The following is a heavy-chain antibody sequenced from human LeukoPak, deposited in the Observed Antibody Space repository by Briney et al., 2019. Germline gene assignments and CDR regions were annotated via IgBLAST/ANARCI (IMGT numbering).Heavy chain of an antibody. CDR3: ALTPGYSSDPQAY. CDR1: GGTFSSYA. J-gene: IGHJ4*02. CDR2: IIPIFGTA. D-gene: IGHD6-19*01. Sequence: SVKVSCKASGGTFSSYAISWVRQAPGQGLEWMGGIIPIFGTANYAQKFQGRVTITADESTSTAYMELSSLRSEDTAVYYCALTPGYSSDPQAYWSQGTLVTVSS. V-gene: IGHV1-69*13.